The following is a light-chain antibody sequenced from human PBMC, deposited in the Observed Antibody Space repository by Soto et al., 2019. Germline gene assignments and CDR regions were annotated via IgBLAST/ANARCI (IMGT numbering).Light chain of an antibody. CDR1: QSVSSN. CDR2: GAS. Sequence: EIVMTQSPATLSVSPGERDTLSCRASQSVSSNLAWYQQKPGQAPRLLIYGASTRATGIPARFSGSGSGTEFTLTISSLQSEDFAVYCCQQYNNWPWTFGQGTKVDIK. V-gene: IGKV3-15*01. CDR3: QQYNNWPWT. J-gene: IGKJ1*01.